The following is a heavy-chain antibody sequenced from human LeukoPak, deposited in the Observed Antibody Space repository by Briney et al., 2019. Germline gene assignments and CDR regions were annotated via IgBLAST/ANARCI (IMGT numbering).Heavy chain of an antibody. V-gene: IGHV3-7*05. D-gene: IGHD3-10*01. CDR3: ARGSSNACDI. CDR2: IKEDGSEE. Sequence: PGGSLRLSSAASGFSFSSYWMNWVRQAPGKGLEWVGNIKEDGSEEYYVDSVKGRFTTSRDNAKNSLYLQMNSLRAEDTAVYYCARGSSNACDIWGQGTMVTVSS. CDR1: GFSFSSYW. J-gene: IGHJ3*02.